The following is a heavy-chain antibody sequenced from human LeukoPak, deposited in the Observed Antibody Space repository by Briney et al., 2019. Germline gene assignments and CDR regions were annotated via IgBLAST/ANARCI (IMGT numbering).Heavy chain of an antibody. Sequence: ASVKVSCKASGYTFTAYYMYWVRQAPGQGLEWMGRIYPNSGGTNYAQKFQGRGTMSRDTFISTAYIELSRLRSDDTAMYYCARESSYYYMDVWGKGTTVTVSS. V-gene: IGHV1-2*06. CDR3: ARESSYYYMDV. J-gene: IGHJ6*03. D-gene: IGHD1-26*01. CDR1: GYTFTAYY. CDR2: IYPNSGGT.